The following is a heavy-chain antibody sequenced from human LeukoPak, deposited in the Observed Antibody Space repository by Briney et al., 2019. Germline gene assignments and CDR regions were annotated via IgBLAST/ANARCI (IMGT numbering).Heavy chain of an antibody. Sequence: PAETLSLTCSVSGGSISGYYWSWIGQPPGEGVEWIGYIYYSGSTNYTPSLRSRVIISVDTSKIHFSLRLSSVTAADTAVYYCARRGGGHAFDIWGRGTMVTVSS. CDR2: IYYSGST. V-gene: IGHV4-59*08. CDR1: GGSISGYY. J-gene: IGHJ3*02. D-gene: IGHD3-16*01. CDR3: ARRGGGHAFDI.